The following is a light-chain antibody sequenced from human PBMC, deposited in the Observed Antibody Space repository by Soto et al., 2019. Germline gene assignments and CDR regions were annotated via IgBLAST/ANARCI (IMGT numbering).Light chain of an antibody. CDR3: QNHSSAHFT. V-gene: IGKV1-27*01. CDR1: QGISHY. J-gene: IGKJ3*01. Sequence: DIQMTQSPSSLSASVGDRVTITCRASQGISHYLAWYQQRPGKVPKLLIYAASTLQSGVPSRFSGSGSGTDVTLTIISLPPEDVATYYSQNHSSAHFTFGPGTRVDIK. CDR2: AAS.